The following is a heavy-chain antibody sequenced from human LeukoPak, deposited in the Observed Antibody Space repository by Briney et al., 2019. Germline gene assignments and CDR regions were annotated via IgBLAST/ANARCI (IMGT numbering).Heavy chain of an antibody. D-gene: IGHD3-22*01. CDR3: AKEGAHSGYYYYFDY. CDR1: GFTFSSYG. CDR2: IWYDGSNK. J-gene: IGHJ4*02. V-gene: IGHV3-33*06. Sequence: GGSLRLSCAASGFTFSSYGMHWVRQAPGKGLEWVAVIWYDGSNKYYADSVKGRFTISRDNSKNTLYLQINSLRAEDTAVYYCAKEGAHSGYYYYFDYWGQGTLVTVSS.